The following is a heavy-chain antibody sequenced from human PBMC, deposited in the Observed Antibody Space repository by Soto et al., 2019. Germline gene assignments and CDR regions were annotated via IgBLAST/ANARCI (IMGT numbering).Heavy chain of an antibody. J-gene: IGHJ6*03. V-gene: IGHV6-1*01. CDR2: TYYRSRWDN. CDR1: GDSVSSNSAA. D-gene: IGHD1-7*01. CDR3: ARTSSLTWSSMDV. Sequence: PSQTLSLTCVISGDSVSSNSAAWNWIRQSPSRGLEWLGRTYYRSRWDNDYAVSVRSRITVNADTSTNQFSLPLTSVTPEDTAVYYCARTSSLTWSSMDVWEKGTPVTVSS.